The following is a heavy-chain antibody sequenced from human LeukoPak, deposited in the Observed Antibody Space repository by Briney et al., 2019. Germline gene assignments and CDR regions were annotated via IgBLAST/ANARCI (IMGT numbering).Heavy chain of an antibody. CDR3: ASVEYSSSWYGWFDP. CDR1: GGSISSYY. D-gene: IGHD6-13*01. Sequence: SETLSLTCTVPGGSISSYYWSWIRQPAGKGLEWTGRMYTSGSTNYNPSLKSRVTMSVDTSKNQFSLRLSSVTAADTAVYYCASVEYSSSWYGWFDPWGQGTLVTVSS. CDR2: MYTSGST. V-gene: IGHV4-4*07. J-gene: IGHJ5*02.